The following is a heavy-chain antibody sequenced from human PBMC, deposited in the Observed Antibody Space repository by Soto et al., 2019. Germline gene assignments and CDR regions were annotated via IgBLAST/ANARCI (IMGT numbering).Heavy chain of an antibody. CDR1: GFTFSDHA. J-gene: IGHJ4*02. D-gene: IGHD1-26*01. CDR3: VKEGKMGVEGFDF. CDR2: IRGDFVTT. V-gene: IGHV3-23*01. Sequence: PGGSLRLSCATSGFTFSDHAMHWVRQAPGEGLEWVSGIRGDFVTTPYADSVKGRFTISRDNSQNTLYLHMNGLRAEDTARYYCVKEGKMGVEGFDFWGQGTLVTVSS.